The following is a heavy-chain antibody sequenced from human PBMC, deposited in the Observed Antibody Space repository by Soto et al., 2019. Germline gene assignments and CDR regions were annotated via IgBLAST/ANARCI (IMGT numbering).Heavy chain of an antibody. CDR2: ISPSGST. CDR3: AKIVGTGRGPWFDP. Sequence: SETLSLTCAVYGGSFSGYDWSWIRQPPGKGLEWIGYISPSGSTYQNPSLQSRVTMSVDTSKNQFSLTLNSVTAMDTAVYYCAKIVGTGRGPWFDPWGQGALVTVSS. V-gene: IGHV4-34*10. CDR1: GGSFSGYD. J-gene: IGHJ5*02. D-gene: IGHD6-13*01.